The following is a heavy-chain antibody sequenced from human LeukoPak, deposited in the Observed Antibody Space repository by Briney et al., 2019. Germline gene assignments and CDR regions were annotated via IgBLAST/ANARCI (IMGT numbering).Heavy chain of an antibody. V-gene: IGHV3-64*01. D-gene: IGHD6-19*01. CDR3: AKGVAVAGTGYFDY. J-gene: IGHJ4*02. CDR1: GFTFSDYA. Sequence: GGSLRLSCAASGFTFSDYAMHWVRQAPGKELEYVSAISSNGGSIHYANSVKGRFTISRDNSKNTLYLQMNSLRAEDTAVYYCAKGVAVAGTGYFDYWGQGTLVTVPS. CDR2: ISSNGGSI.